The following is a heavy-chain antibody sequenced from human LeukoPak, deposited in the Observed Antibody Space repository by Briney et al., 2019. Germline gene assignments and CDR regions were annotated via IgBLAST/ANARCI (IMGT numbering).Heavy chain of an antibody. J-gene: IGHJ4*02. CDR3: ARQYCSTTNCPFDY. CDR2: IYPGDSDT. CDR1: GYSFTSYW. Sequence: GESLKISCKGSGYSFTSYWIGWVRQRPGKGLEWMGIIYPGDSDTRYSLSFQGQVTMSADKSISTAYLQWSSLKASDTAMYYCARQYCSTTNCPFDYWGQGTLVTVSS. D-gene: IGHD2-2*01. V-gene: IGHV5-51*01.